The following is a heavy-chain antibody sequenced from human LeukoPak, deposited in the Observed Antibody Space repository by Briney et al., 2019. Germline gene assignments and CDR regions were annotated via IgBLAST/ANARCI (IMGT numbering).Heavy chain of an antibody. V-gene: IGHV1-69*02. Sequence: SVKVSCKASGYTFTAYYMHWVRQAPGQGLEWMGRIIPILGIANYAQKFQGRVTITADKSTSTAYMELSSLRSEDTAVYYCARITIFGGDNWFDPWGQGTLVTVSS. CDR2: IIPILGIA. CDR3: ARITIFGGDNWFDP. D-gene: IGHD3-3*01. J-gene: IGHJ5*02. CDR1: GYTFTAYY.